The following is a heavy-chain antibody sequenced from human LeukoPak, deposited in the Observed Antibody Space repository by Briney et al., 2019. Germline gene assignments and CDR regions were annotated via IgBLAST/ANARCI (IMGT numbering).Heavy chain of an antibody. V-gene: IGHV1-69*13. Sequence: SVKVSCKASGGTLSSYAISWVRQAPGQGLEWMGGIIPIFGTANYAQKFQGRVTITADESTSTAYMELSSLRSEDTAVYYCARGGLAAAGIFDYGGQGTLVTVS. D-gene: IGHD6-13*01. CDR1: GGTLSSYA. CDR3: ARGGLAAAGIFDY. CDR2: IIPIFGTA. J-gene: IGHJ4*02.